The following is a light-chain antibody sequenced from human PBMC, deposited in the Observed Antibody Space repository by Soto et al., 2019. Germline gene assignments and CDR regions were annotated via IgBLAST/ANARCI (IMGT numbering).Light chain of an antibody. CDR2: AAP. V-gene: IGKV1-39*01. CDR3: QRSFRTPLT. Sequence: DIQMTQSPSSLSASVGDRVTITCRASQSISSYLNWYQQKPGKAPKLLIYAAPSLQSGVPSRFSGSGSGTDFTLTISSLQPEDFATYYCQRSFRTPLTFGGGTKVEIK. CDR1: QSISSY. J-gene: IGKJ4*01.